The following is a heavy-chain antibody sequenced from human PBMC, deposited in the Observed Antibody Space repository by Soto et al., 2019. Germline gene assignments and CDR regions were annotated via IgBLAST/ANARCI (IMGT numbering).Heavy chain of an antibody. V-gene: IGHV1-18*01. J-gene: IGHJ5*02. D-gene: IGHD2-15*01. CDR3: ARFCVVVAAGAS. Sequence: QVQLVQSGAEVKKPGASVKVSCKASGYTFTSYGISWVRQAPGQGLEWMGWISAYNGNTNYAQKRPGTVTMPTATSPSTASMALRSLRSAATAVYYCARFCVVVAAGASWGQGPLVTVSS. CDR1: GYTFTSYG. CDR2: ISAYNGNT.